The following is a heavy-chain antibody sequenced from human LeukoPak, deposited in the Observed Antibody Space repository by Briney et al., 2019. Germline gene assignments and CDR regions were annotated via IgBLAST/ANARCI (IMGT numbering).Heavy chain of an antibody. Sequence: SETLSLTCPVSSGSISSGVYYWSRIRQHPWKGLEWIGYIYYSGSTYYNPSLKSRVTISVDTSKNQFSLKLSSVTAADTAVYYCARGVRWLQLSYFDYWGQGTLVTVSS. CDR1: SGSISSGVYY. CDR3: ARGVRWLQLSYFDY. V-gene: IGHV4-31*03. J-gene: IGHJ4*02. CDR2: IYYSGST. D-gene: IGHD5-24*01.